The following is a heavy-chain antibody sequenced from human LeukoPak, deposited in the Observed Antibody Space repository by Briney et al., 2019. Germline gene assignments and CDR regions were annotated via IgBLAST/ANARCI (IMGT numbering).Heavy chain of an antibody. CDR2: TSSSDAGK. J-gene: IGHJ4*02. V-gene: IGHV3-23*01. D-gene: IGHD2-15*01. Sequence: GGSLRLSCAASGFTFDDYTMHWVRRAPGKGLEWVSATSSSDAGKYYADSVRGRFTISRDNSRNTMYLQMNSLRVEDAAVYYCAKAPVTSCRGAFCYPFDSWGQGTLVTVSS. CDR3: AKAPVTSCRGAFCYPFDS. CDR1: GFTFDDYT.